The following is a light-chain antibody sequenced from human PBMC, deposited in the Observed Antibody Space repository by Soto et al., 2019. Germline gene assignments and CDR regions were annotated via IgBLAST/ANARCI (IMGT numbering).Light chain of an antibody. CDR1: QSVSNIY. CDR2: GTS. V-gene: IGKV3-20*01. J-gene: IGKJ1*01. CDR3: QQFGRSPRT. Sequence: EIVLTQSPGTLSLSPGEGATLSCRASQSVSNIYLAWYQQKPGQAPRLLMYGTSNRATGIPDRFIGSGSGTDFTLTISNLAPEDFAVYYCQQFGRSPRTFGQGTKVEIK.